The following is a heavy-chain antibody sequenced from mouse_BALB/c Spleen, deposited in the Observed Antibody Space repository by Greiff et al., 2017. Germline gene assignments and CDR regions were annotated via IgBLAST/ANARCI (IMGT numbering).Heavy chain of an antibody. D-gene: IGHD4-1*01. Sequence: QVQLQQSGAELMKPGASVKISCKATGYTFSSYWIEWVKQRPGHGLEWIGEILPGSGSTNYNEKFKGKATFTADTSSNTAYMQLSSLTSEDSAVYYCARRGLGLWFAYWGQGTLVTVSA. CDR3: ARRGLGLWFAY. CDR2: ILPGSGST. V-gene: IGHV1-9*01. J-gene: IGHJ3*01. CDR1: GYTFSSYW.